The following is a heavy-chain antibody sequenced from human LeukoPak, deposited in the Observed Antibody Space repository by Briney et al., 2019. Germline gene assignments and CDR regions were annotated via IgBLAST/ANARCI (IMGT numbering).Heavy chain of an antibody. CDR1: GYTFTTYG. D-gene: IGHD4-17*01. CDR2: IIPIFGTA. CDR3: ARGVGTTLRLGYYYMDV. Sequence: GASVKISCKASGYTFTTYGMNWVRQAPGQGLEWMGGIIPIFGTANYAQKFQGRVTITADESTSTAYMELSSLRSEDTAVYYCARGVGTTLRLGYYYMDVWGKGTTVTISS. V-gene: IGHV1-69*13. J-gene: IGHJ6*03.